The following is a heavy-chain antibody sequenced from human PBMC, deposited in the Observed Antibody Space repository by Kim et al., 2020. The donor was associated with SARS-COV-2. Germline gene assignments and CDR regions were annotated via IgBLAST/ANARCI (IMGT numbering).Heavy chain of an antibody. D-gene: IGHD3-9*01. Sequence: GGSLRLSCAASGFTFSSYVMHWVRQAPGKGLEWVAVISYDGSNKYYADSVKGRFTISRDNSKNTLYLQMNSLRAEDTAVYYCARVDDILTGYEGGGPLDQWGQGTLVTVSS. V-gene: IGHV3-30*04. CDR2: ISYDGSNK. CDR1: GFTFSSYV. J-gene: IGHJ4*02. CDR3: ARVDDILTGYEGGGPLDQ.